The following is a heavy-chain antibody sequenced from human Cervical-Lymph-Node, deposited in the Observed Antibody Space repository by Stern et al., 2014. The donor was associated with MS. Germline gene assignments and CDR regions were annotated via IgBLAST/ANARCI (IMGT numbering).Heavy chain of an antibody. CDR2: RTNVGSS. CDR1: GFTVSRDY. CDR3: ARDTSSPERSDW. D-gene: IGHD1-1*01. J-gene: IGHJ4*02. Sequence: EVQLVESGGGVIQPGGSLRLSCTASGFTVSRDYMTWVRQAPGKGLGWFSLRTNVGSSFYTDAVKGQFTISRDDSKNTVYLHMTSLRAEDTAMYYCARDTSSPERSDWWGQGTLVTVSS. V-gene: IGHV3-53*01.